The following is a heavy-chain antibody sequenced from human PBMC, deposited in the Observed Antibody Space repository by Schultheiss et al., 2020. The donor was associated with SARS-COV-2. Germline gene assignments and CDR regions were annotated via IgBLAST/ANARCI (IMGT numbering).Heavy chain of an antibody. J-gene: IGHJ4*02. CDR2: IGSSSSTI. D-gene: IGHD5-18*01. CDR3: ATEDTAMYTFDY. CDR1: GFSFTIYS. Sequence: GGSLRLSCAASGFSFTIYSMNWVRQAPGKGLEWVSYIGSSSSTIYYADSVKGRFTISRDNAKNSLYLQMNSLRDEDSAVYYCATEDTAMYTFDYWGQGTLVTVSS. V-gene: IGHV3-48*02.